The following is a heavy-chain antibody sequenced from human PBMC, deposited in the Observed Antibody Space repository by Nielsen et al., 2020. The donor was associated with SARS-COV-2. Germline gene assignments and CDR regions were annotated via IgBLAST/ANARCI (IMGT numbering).Heavy chain of an antibody. CDR1: GFTFSSYA. J-gene: IGHJ4*02. CDR2: ISGNGGST. V-gene: IGHV3-23*01. D-gene: IGHD6-6*01. CDR3: AKMRETYSSSSLEY. Sequence: ETLSLTCAASGFTFSSYAMSWVRQAPGKGLEWVSGISGNGGSTYYADSVKGRFTISRDNSKNTLYLQMNSLRAEDTALYYCAKMRETYSSSSLEYWGQGTLVTVSS.